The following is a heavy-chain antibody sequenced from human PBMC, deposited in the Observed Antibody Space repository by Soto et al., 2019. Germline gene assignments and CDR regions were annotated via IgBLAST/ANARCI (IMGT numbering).Heavy chain of an antibody. V-gene: IGHV1-18*04. J-gene: IGHJ6*02. D-gene: IGHD6-13*01. Sequence: ASVKVSCKASGYTFTSYGISWVRQAPGHGIEWMGWISAYNGNTNYAQKLQGRVTMTTDTSTSTAYMELRSLRSDDTAVYYCASVGIAAAGTGGYYYYYGMDVWGQGTTVTVSS. CDR1: GYTFTSYG. CDR3: ASVGIAAAGTGGYYYYYGMDV. CDR2: ISAYNGNT.